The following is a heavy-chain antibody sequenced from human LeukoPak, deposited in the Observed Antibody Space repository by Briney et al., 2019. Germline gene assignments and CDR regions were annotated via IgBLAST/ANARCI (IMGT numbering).Heavy chain of an antibody. V-gene: IGHV1-69*05. CDR2: IIPVFGTA. CDR3: ATTWGRDGYNVYYFDY. J-gene: IGHJ4*02. D-gene: IGHD5-24*01. Sequence: SVKVSCKASGYTFTSYGISWVRQAPGQGLEWMGGIIPVFGTANYAQKFQGRVTITTDESTSTAYMELSSLRSEDTAVYYCATTWGRDGYNVYYFDYWGQGTLVTVSS. CDR1: GYTFTSYG.